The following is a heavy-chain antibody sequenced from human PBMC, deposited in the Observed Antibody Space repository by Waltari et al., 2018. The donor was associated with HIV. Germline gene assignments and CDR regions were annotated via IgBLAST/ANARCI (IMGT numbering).Heavy chain of an antibody. J-gene: IGHJ4*02. CDR2: VYYNETI. V-gene: IGHV4-59*01. CDR1: GGSINGYS. CDR3: ARGQNSGSDKYYFDY. Sequence: QVQLQESGPRLVKPSETLSLTCTVSGGSINGYSGNWIRQSPGKRLHWIGYVYYNETINYNPSLKSRVTISIDTSKTQFSLKLSSVTAADTAFYFCARGQNSGSDKYYFDYWGQGTLVTVSS. D-gene: IGHD3-10*01.